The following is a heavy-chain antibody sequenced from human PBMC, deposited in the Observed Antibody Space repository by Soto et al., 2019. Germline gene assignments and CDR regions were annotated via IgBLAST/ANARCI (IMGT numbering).Heavy chain of an antibody. CDR1: GFTFSSYA. Sequence: EVQLLESGGGLGQPGGSLRLSCAASGFTFSSYAMSWVRQAPGKGLEWVSAISGSGGSTYYADSVKGRFTISRDNSKNTLYLQTNRLRAEDTAVYYCAKAKRWDEGYFDYWGQGTLVTVSS. CDR3: AKAKRWDEGYFDY. J-gene: IGHJ4*02. D-gene: IGHD1-26*01. CDR2: ISGSGGST. V-gene: IGHV3-23*01.